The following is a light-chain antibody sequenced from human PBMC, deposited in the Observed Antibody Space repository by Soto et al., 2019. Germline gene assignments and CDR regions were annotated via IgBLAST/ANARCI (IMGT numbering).Light chain of an antibody. CDR2: HAS. CDR3: QQYNSYS. V-gene: IGKV1-5*01. Sequence: IQLTQSPSTLPASVGDRVTLTCRASQSISNWLAWYQQKPGTAPKLLIYHASILETAVPSRFSGNGSGTEFTLTNRSLQPGDFATYYCQQYNSYSFGQGSRVEIK. CDR1: QSISNW. J-gene: IGKJ1*01.